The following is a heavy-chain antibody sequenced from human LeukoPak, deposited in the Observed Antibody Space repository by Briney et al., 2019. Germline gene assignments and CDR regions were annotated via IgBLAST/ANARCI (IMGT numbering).Heavy chain of an antibody. CDR2: TFYRSKWHN. CDR3: ARIVGVDIDY. V-gene: IGHV6-1*01. Sequence: SQTLSLTRAISGDSVSSNSAAWNWIRQSPSRGLEWLGRTFYRSKWHNDYAVSVKSRITINPDTSKNQFSLQLNSLTPEDTAVYYCARIVGVDIDYWGQGTLVTVSA. D-gene: IGHD1-26*01. J-gene: IGHJ4*02. CDR1: GDSVSSNSAA.